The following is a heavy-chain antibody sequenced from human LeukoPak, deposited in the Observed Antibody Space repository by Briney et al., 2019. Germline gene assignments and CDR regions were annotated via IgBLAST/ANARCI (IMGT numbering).Heavy chain of an antibody. J-gene: IGHJ4*02. V-gene: IGHV3-48*04. D-gene: IGHD3-22*01. Sequence: GGSLRLSCAASGFTFSSYWMSWVRQAPGKGLEWVSYISSSGSTIYYADSVKGRFTISRDNAKNSLYLQMNSLRAEDTAVYYCARATFYYDSSIGELGYWGQGTLVTVSS. CDR1: GFTFSSYW. CDR3: ARATFYYDSSIGELGY. CDR2: ISSSGSTI.